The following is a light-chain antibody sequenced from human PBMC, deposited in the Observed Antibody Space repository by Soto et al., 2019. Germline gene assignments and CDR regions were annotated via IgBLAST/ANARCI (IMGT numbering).Light chain of an antibody. CDR2: DAS. J-gene: IGKJ1*01. Sequence: GDRVTITCRASQSISSWLAWYQQKPGKAPELLIYDASNLESGVPSRLSGSGSGTEFTLTISSLQPDDSATYYCQQYSSYWTFGQGTKVDIK. V-gene: IGKV1-5*01. CDR3: QQYSSYWT. CDR1: QSISSW.